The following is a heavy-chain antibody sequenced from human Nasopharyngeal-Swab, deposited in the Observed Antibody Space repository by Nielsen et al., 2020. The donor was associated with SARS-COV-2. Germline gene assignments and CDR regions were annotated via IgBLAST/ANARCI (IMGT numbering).Heavy chain of an antibody. D-gene: IGHD6-19*01. CDR2: TYYRSKWYN. Sequence: SQTLSLTCAISGDSVSSISAAWNWLRPSPSRGLEWLGRTYYRSKWYNDYAVSVKSRITIHPDTSKNQFSLQLNSVTPEDTAVYYCAREDSSGLSAFDIWGQGTMVTVSS. CDR1: GDSVSSISAA. V-gene: IGHV6-1*01. J-gene: IGHJ3*02. CDR3: AREDSSGLSAFDI.